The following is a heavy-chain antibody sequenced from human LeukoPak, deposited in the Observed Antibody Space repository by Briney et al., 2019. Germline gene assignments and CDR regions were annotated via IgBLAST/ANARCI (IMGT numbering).Heavy chain of an antibody. V-gene: IGHV4-59*08. CDR3: ARHSYGDYAGNYVMDV. D-gene: IGHD4-17*01. J-gene: IGHJ6*02. CDR1: GGSISSYY. CDR2: IYYSGNT. Sequence: PSETLSLTCTVSGGSISSYYWSWIRQPPGKGLEWIGYIYYSGNTNYNPSLKSRVTISIDTSQNQFSLKLSSVTAADTAVYYCARHSYGDYAGNYVMDVWGQGTTVTVSS.